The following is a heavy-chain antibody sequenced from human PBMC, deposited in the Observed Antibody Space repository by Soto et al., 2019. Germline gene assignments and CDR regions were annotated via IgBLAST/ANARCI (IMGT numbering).Heavy chain of an antibody. CDR2: IYYSGST. CDR3: ARLQYNFDY. CDR1: GGSISSYY. V-gene: IGHV4-59*08. J-gene: IGHJ4*02. D-gene: IGHD1-1*01. Sequence: SETLSLTCTVSGGSISSYYWSWIRQPPGKGLEWIGYIYYSGSTNYNPSLKSRVTISVDTSKNQFSMKLSSVTAADTAVYYCARLQYNFDYWGQGTLVTVSS.